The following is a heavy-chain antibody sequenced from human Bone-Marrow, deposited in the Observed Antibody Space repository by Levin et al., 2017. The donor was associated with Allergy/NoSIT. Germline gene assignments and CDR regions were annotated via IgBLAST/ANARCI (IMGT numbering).Heavy chain of an antibody. CDR1: GGSISSSSYY. CDR2: IYYSGST. CDR3: ARVLWFGIYYFDY. V-gene: IGHV4-39*07. Sequence: TASETLSLTCTVSGGSISSSSYYWGWIRQPPGKGLEWIGSIYYSGSTYYNPSLKSRVTISVDTSKNQFSLKLSSVTAADTAVYYCARVLWFGIYYFDYWGQGTLVTVSS. J-gene: IGHJ4*02. D-gene: IGHD3-10*01.